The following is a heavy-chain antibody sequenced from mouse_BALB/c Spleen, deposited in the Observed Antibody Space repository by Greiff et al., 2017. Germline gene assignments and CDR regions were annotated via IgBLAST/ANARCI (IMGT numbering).Heavy chain of an antibody. D-gene: IGHD1-2*01. V-gene: IGHV1-4*01. CDR1: GYTFPSYT. Sequence: VQLQQSGAELARPGASVKMSCKASGYTFPSYTMHWVKQRPGQGLAWIGYINPSSGYTNYNQKFKDKATLTADKSSSTAYMQLSSLTSEDSAVYYCARPSLLRPGWFAYWGQGTLVTVSA. CDR3: ARPSLLRPGWFAY. J-gene: IGHJ3*01. CDR2: INPSSGYT.